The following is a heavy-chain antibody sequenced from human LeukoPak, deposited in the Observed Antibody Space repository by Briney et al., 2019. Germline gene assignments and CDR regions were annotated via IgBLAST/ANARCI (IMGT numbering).Heavy chain of an antibody. V-gene: IGHV1-69*13. J-gene: IGHJ5*02. Sequence: SVKVSCKASGGTFSSYAISWVRQTPGQGREWMGGIIPILGTANYTQKFKGRVTITADESTSTAYMELSSLRSEDTAVYYCARLHTIAAHNWFDPWGQGTLVTVSS. D-gene: IGHD6-6*01. CDR2: IIPILGTA. CDR3: ARLHTIAAHNWFDP. CDR1: GGTFSSYA.